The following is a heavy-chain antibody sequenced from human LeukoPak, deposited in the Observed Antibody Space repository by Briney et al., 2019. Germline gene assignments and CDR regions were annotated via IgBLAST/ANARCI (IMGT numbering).Heavy chain of an antibody. Sequence: GGSLRLSCAASGFTFETYWMSWVRQAPGKGLEWVANIKPDGTEKYYVDSVTGRFTISRDNAKNSLYLQMHSLRAEDTAVYYCARVLGFWSGNTPPFQHWGQGTLVSVSS. J-gene: IGHJ1*01. V-gene: IGHV3-7*01. CDR2: IKPDGTEK. D-gene: IGHD3-3*01. CDR1: GFTFETYW. CDR3: ARVLGFWSGNTPPFQH.